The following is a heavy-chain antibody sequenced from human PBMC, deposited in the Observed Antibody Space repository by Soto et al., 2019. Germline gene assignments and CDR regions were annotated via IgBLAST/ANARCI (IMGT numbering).Heavy chain of an antibody. J-gene: IGHJ2*01. Sequence: EEQLLESGGGLIQPGGSLRLACAASGFTFSSYAMTWVRQAPGKGLEWVSSISFSDGGTYYADSVKGRLTIARDNSKNTLFLQTNSLRVEATAVYYCVKDDRILGRRYFDLWGRGTLVTVSS. D-gene: IGHD2-15*01. CDR3: VKDDRILGRRYFDL. CDR2: ISFSDGGT. CDR1: GFTFSSYA. V-gene: IGHV3-23*01.